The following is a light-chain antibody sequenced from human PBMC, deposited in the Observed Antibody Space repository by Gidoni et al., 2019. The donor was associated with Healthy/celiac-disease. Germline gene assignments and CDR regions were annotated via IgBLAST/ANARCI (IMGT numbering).Light chain of an antibody. CDR2: RNN. CDR1: SSNIASNT. J-gene: IGLJ2*01. V-gene: IGLV1-44*01. CDR3: AAWDDSLTVWVV. Sequence: QSVLTQPPSPSGTPGQRVTISGSGSSSNIASNTLNWYQQLPGTAPNPLIHRNNQRPSGFPDRYSGSNSGPSSSLAISGLQSEDEADYYCAAWDDSLTVWVVFGGGTKLTVL.